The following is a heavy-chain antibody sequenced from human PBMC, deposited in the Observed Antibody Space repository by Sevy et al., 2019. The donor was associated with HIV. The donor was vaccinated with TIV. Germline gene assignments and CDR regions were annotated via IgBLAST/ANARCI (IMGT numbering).Heavy chain of an antibody. V-gene: IGHV3-30-3*01. CDR1: GFTFSSYA. J-gene: IGHJ4*02. Sequence: GGSLRLSCAASGFTFSSYAMHWVRQAPGKGLEWVAVISYDGSNKYYADSVKGRFIISRDNSKNTLYLQMNSLRAEDTAVYSCARAMTTVTAFDYWGQGTLVTVSS. D-gene: IGHD4-17*01. CDR3: ARAMTTVTAFDY. CDR2: ISYDGSNK.